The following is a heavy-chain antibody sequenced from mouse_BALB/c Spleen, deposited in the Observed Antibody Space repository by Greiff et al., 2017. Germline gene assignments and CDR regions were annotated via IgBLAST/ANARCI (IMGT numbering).Heavy chain of an antibody. CDR1: GYSFTSYW. Sequence: VQLQQSGTVLARPGASVKMSCKASGYSFTSYWMHWVKQRPGQGLEWIGAIYPGNSDTSYNQKFKGKAKLTAVTSASTAYMELSSLTNEDSAVYYCTRSVRYYGNYNYAMDYWGQGTSVTVSS. CDR2: IYPGNSDT. V-gene: IGHV1-5*01. J-gene: IGHJ4*01. CDR3: TRSVRYYGNYNYAMDY. D-gene: IGHD2-1*01.